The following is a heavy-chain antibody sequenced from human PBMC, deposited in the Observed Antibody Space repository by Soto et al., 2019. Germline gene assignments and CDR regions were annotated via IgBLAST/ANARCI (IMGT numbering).Heavy chain of an antibody. CDR3: AKGSSSVYYYYYGIDV. CDR1: GFTFSGYG. J-gene: IGHJ6*02. Sequence: GGSLRLSCVASGFTFSGYGMHWVRQAPGKGLEWVAVMSNDGSNKYYANSVKGRFTISRDNSKNMLYLQMNSLRTEDTAVYYCAKGSSSVYYYYYGIDVWGQGTTVTVSS. V-gene: IGHV3-30*18. CDR2: MSNDGSNK. D-gene: IGHD6-6*01.